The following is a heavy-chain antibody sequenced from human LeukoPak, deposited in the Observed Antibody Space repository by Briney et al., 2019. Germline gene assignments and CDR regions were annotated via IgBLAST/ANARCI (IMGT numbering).Heavy chain of an antibody. CDR1: GFTFSSYG. V-gene: IGHV3-30*18. CDR2: ISYDGSNK. D-gene: IGHD3-16*01. Sequence: GSLRLSCAASGFTFSSYGMHWVRQAPGKGLEWVAVISYDGSNKYYADSVKGRFTISRDNSKNTLYLQMNSLRAEDTAVYYCAKGMITFGVLDYWGQGTPVTVSS. CDR3: AKGMITFGVLDY. J-gene: IGHJ4*02.